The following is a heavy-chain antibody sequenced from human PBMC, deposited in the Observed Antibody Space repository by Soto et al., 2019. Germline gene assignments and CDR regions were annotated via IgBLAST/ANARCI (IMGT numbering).Heavy chain of an antibody. CDR3: ASKCMITFGGVYGMDV. Sequence: QLQLQESGPGLVKPSETLSLTCTVSGGSISSSSYYWGWIRQPPGKGLEWIGSIYYSGSTYYNPSLKSRVTISVDTSKNQFSLKLSSVTAADTAVYYCASKCMITFGGVYGMDVWGQGTTVTVSS. J-gene: IGHJ6*02. CDR1: GGSISSSSYY. D-gene: IGHD3-16*01. CDR2: IYYSGST. V-gene: IGHV4-39*01.